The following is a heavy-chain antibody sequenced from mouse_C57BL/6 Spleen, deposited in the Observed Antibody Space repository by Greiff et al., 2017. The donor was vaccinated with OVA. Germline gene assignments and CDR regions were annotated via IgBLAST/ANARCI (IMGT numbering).Heavy chain of an antibody. D-gene: IGHD1-1*01. CDR2: IRNKANGYTT. CDR1: GFTFTDYY. V-gene: IGHV7-3*01. CDR3: ARYRVAEDY. Sequence: EVMLVESGGGLVQPGGSLSLSCAASGFTFTDYYMSWVRQPPGKALEWLGFIRNKANGYTTEYSASVKGRFTISRDNSQRILYLQMNALRAEDSATYYCARYRVAEDYWGQGTTLTVSS. J-gene: IGHJ2*01.